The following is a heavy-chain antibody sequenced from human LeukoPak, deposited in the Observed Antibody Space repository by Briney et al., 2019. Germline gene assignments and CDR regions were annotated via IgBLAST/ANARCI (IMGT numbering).Heavy chain of an antibody. V-gene: IGHV1-18*04. J-gene: IGHJ4*02. Sequence: ASVKVSCKASGYTFTSYGISWVRQAPGQGLEWMGWISAYNGNTNYAQKLQGRVTMTTDTSTSTAYMELRSLRSDDTAVYYCARDDTLAAAGTKDYWGQGTLATVYS. CDR1: GYTFTSYG. CDR2: ISAYNGNT. D-gene: IGHD6-13*01. CDR3: ARDDTLAAAGTKDY.